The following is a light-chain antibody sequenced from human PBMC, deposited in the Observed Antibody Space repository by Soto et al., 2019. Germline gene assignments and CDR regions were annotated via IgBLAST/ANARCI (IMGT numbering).Light chain of an antibody. Sequence: DIQMTQSPSTLSGSAGVRLTITCRASQSISSWLAWYQQKPGKAPXXLIYDASNLESGVPSRFSGSGSGTEFTLTISNLPPDDFATYYCQQYENYWTFGQGTKVDIK. V-gene: IGKV1-5*01. CDR1: QSISSW. J-gene: IGKJ1*01. CDR2: DAS. CDR3: QQYENYWT.